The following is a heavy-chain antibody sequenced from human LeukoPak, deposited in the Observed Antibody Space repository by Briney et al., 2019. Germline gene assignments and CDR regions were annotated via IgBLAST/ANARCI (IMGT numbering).Heavy chain of an antibody. D-gene: IGHD3-22*01. Sequence: GGSLRLSCAASGFTFSGYYMSWIRQAPGKGLEWVSYISSSGSTIYYADSVKGRFTISRDNAKNSLYLQMNSLRAEDTAVYYCARVIGIVEYYFDYWGQGTLVTVSS. CDR3: ARVIGIVEYYFDY. CDR1: GFTFSGYY. CDR2: ISSSGSTI. J-gene: IGHJ4*02. V-gene: IGHV3-11*01.